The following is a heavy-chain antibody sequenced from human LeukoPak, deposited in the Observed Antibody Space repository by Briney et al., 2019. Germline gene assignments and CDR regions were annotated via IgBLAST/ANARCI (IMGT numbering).Heavy chain of an antibody. D-gene: IGHD7-27*01. CDR2: ISGGGGST. J-gene: IGHJ4*02. CDR3: AKASELGRGYFDY. Sequence: GGSLRLSCAASGFSFSSYAMSWARQAPGKGLESLSVISGGGGSTNNADSVEGRFSISRDDTQNTLYLQINSLRAEDTAVYYCAKASELGRGYFDYWGQGTLVTVSS. V-gene: IGHV3-23*01. CDR1: GFSFSSYA.